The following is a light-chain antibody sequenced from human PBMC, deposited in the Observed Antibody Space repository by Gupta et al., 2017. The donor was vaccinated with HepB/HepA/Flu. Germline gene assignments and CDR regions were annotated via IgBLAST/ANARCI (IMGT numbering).Light chain of an antibody. CDR2: GGS. V-gene: IGKV3-20*01. J-gene: IGKJ4*01. CDR3: QQYGSSPLT. Sequence: DIVLTQSLGPLSLSPGERATLSCRASQSVSSSYLAWYQQKPGQAPRLLIYGGSSRATGIPDRGSGSGSGTDFTITISRMEPEDFAVYYCQQYGSSPLTFGGGTKVEIK. CDR1: QSVSSSY.